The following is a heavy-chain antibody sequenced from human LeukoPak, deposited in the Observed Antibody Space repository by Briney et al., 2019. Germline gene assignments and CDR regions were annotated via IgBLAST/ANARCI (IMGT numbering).Heavy chain of an antibody. CDR2: ISYDGSNK. V-gene: IGHV3-30*18. CDR1: GFTFSSYG. CDR3: AKTGSVELVSDY. D-gene: IGHD6-6*01. J-gene: IGHJ4*02. Sequence: GGSLRLSCAASGFTFSSYGMHWVRQAPGKGLEWVAVISYDGSNKYYADSVKGRFTISRDNSKNTLYLQMNSLRAEDTAVYYCAKTGSVELVSDYWGQGTLVTVSS.